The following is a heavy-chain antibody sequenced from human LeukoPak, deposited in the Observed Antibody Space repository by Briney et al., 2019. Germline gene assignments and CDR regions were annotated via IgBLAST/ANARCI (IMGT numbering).Heavy chain of an antibody. D-gene: IGHD3-10*01. V-gene: IGHV3-33*01. CDR2: IWYDGSNK. J-gene: IGHJ4*02. CDR1: GFTFSSYG. CDR3: ARDPSLLWFGESHYYFDY. Sequence: GGSLRLSCAASGFTFSSYGMHWVRQAPGKGLEWVAVIWYDGSNKYYADSVKGRFTISRDNSKNTLYLQMNSLRAEDTAMYYCARDPSLLWFGESHYYFDYWGQGTLVTVSS.